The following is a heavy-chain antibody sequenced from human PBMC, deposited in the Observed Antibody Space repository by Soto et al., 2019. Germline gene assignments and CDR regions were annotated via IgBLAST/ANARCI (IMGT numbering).Heavy chain of an antibody. CDR3: AREALGYCSSTSCPPGNFDP. CDR1: GGSISSGGYY. CDR2: IYYSGST. Sequence: QVQLQESGPGLVKPSQTLSLTCTVSGGSISSGGYYWSWIRQHPGKGLEWIGYIYYSGSTYYNPSLKSRVTRSVDTSKNQFSLKLSSVTAADTAVYYCAREALGYCSSTSCPPGNFDPWGQGTLVTVSS. V-gene: IGHV4-31*03. J-gene: IGHJ5*02. D-gene: IGHD2-2*01.